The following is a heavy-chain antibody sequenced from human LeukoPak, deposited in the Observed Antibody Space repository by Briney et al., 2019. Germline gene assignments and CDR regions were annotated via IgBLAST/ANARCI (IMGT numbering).Heavy chain of an antibody. V-gene: IGHV4-39*02. CDR2: IYYSGST. D-gene: IGHD3-10*01. CDR3: ARDWFGESRFDY. J-gene: IGHJ4*02. Sequence: SETLSLTCTVSGGSISSSSYYWGWIRQPPGKGLEWIGSIYYSGSTYYNPSLKSRVTISVDTSKNQFSLKLSSVTAADTAVYYCARDWFGESRFDYWGQGTLVTVSS. CDR1: GGSISSSSYY.